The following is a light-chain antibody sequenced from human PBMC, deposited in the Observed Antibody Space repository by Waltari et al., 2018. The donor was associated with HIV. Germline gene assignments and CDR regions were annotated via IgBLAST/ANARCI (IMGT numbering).Light chain of an antibody. Sequence: QSALTQPASVSGSPGQSITISCTGTSSDVGSYNLVSWYQQYPGKVPKLMIYEVSKRPSGVSSRFSGSESGNTASLTISGLQAEDEADYYCCSYSGSSTPFVFGTATKVTVL. CDR1: SSDVGSYNL. V-gene: IGLV2-23*02. CDR2: EVS. J-gene: IGLJ1*01. CDR3: CSYSGSSTPFV.